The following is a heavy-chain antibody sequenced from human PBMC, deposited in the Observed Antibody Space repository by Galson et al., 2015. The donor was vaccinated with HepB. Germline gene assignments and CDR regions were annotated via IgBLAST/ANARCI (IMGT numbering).Heavy chain of an antibody. V-gene: IGHV3-23*01. CDR3: AKVRLFVTGAFDI. D-gene: IGHD6-25*01. CDR1: GFTFSSYA. Sequence: SLRLSCAASGFTFSSYAMSWVRQAPGKGLEWVSAISGSGGSTYYADSVKGRFTISRDNSKNTLYLQMNSLRAEDTAAYYCAKVRLFVTGAFDIWGQGTMVTVSS. J-gene: IGHJ3*02. CDR2: ISGSGGST.